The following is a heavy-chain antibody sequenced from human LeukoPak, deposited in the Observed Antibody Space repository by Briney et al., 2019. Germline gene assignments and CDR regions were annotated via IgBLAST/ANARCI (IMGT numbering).Heavy chain of an antibody. CDR2: IYGGGST. CDR3: ARGGNPYYYFDY. CDR1: GFTVSSNY. D-gene: IGHD3-10*01. Sequence: GGSLRLSCAASGFTVSSNYMSWVRQAPGKGLEWVSVIYGGGSTYYADSVKGRFTISRDNSKNTLYLQMNSLRAEDTAVYYCARGGNPYYYFDYWGQGTLVTVSS. J-gene: IGHJ4*02. V-gene: IGHV3-66*01.